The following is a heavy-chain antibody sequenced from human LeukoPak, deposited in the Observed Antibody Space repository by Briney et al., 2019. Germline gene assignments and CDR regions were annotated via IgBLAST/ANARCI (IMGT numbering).Heavy chain of an antibody. CDR2: INQDGSQK. V-gene: IGHV3-7*01. J-gene: IGHJ4*02. CDR1: GFTFRDSW. Sequence: GGSLRLSCADSGFTFRDSWMHWVRQAPGKGVEWVANINQDGSQKYYVDSVKGRFTISKDTAKNSLHLQMNSLRAEDTAVYYCARDRGYTSFDYWGQGILVTVSS. CDR3: ARDRGYTSFDY. D-gene: IGHD5-18*01.